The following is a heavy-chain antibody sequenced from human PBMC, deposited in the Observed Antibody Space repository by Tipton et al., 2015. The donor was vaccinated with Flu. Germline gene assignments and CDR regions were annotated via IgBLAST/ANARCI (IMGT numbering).Heavy chain of an antibody. CDR3: ARGGVVVVAPYWFAP. J-gene: IGHJ5*02. CDR1: GGSVTSGSYY. Sequence: TLSLTCTVSGGSVTSGSYYWSWIQQPPGKGLEWIGYVYHIGTTNYNPSLKSRVTISLDTSKNQFSLKLRSVTAADTAVYYCARGGVVVVAPYWFAPWGQGTLVTVSS. D-gene: IGHD2-15*01. CDR2: VYHIGTT. V-gene: IGHV4-61*01.